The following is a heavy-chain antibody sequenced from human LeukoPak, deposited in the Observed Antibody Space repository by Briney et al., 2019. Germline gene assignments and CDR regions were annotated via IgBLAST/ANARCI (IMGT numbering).Heavy chain of an antibody. Sequence: GGSLRLSCAASGFIFRSYPMHWVRQAPGKGLEWVAVVSYDGGGENYADSVNGRFTISRDNSKNTLYLQMNSLRAEDTAVFYCARDGVGTAFDLWGQGTMVTVPS. V-gene: IGHV3-30*01. CDR3: ARDGVGTAFDL. D-gene: IGHD1-26*01. CDR2: VSYDGGGE. CDR1: GFIFRSYP. J-gene: IGHJ3*01.